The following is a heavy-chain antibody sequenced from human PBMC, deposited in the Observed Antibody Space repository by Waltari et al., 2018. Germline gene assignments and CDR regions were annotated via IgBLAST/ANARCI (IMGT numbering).Heavy chain of an antibody. Sequence: EVQLVESGGGLVQPGRSLRLSCAASGFTFDDYAMHWVRQAPGKGLEWVSGISWNSGSIGYADSVKGRFTISRDNAKNSLYLQMNSLRAEDTAWYYCAKDINGAAWYYFDYWGQGTLVTVSS. J-gene: IGHJ4*02. CDR2: ISWNSGSI. CDR3: AKDINGAAWYYFDY. V-gene: IGHV3-9*01. D-gene: IGHD7-27*01. CDR1: GFTFDDYA.